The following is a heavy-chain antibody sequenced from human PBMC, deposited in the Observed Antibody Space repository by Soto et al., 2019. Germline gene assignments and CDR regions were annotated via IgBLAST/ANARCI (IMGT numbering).Heavy chain of an antibody. CDR1: GFTVKNYQ. CDR3: ARDPSTTGYYGLDV. V-gene: IGHV3-53*01. Sequence: GGSLRLSCAASGFTVKNYQMNWVRQAPGKGLEWVSVIYSGGVTYYPDSVKGRFTTIRDTSKNTVYLQMSSLRADDTAMYYCARDPSTTGYYGLDVWGQGTTVTVSS. CDR2: IYSGGVT. J-gene: IGHJ6*02.